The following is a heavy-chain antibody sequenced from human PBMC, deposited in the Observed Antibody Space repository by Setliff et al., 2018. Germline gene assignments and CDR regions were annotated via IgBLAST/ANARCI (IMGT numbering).Heavy chain of an antibody. D-gene: IGHD1-26*01. V-gene: IGHV4-34*01. CDR1: GGSFSGYY. CDR2: INHSGST. J-gene: IGHJ3*02. Sequence: ASETLSLTCAVYGGSFSGYYWSWIRQPPGKGLEWIGGINHSGSTNYNPSLKSRVTISVDTSKNQFSLKVSSVTAADTAVYYCARKGISALSGAFDMWGQGTMVTVSS. CDR3: ARKGISALSGAFDM.